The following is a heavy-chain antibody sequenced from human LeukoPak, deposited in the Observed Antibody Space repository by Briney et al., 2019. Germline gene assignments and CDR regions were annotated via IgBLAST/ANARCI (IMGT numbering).Heavy chain of an antibody. D-gene: IGHD2-15*01. CDR3: ARDPPGCSGGSCYPSSYFDY. CDR2: INPSGCST. J-gene: IGHJ4*02. Sequence: GASVKVSCKASGYTFTSYYMHWVRQAPGQGLEWMGIINPSGCSTSYAQKFQGRVTMTRDTSTSTVYMELSSLRSEDTAVYYCARDPPGCSGGSCYPSSYFDYWGQGTLVTVSS. CDR1: GYTFTSYY. V-gene: IGHV1-46*01.